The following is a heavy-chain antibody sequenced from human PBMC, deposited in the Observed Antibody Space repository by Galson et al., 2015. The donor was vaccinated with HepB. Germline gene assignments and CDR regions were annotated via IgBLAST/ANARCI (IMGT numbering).Heavy chain of an antibody. V-gene: IGHV4-4*02. CDR3: ATPYTSGPSLEAFKS. CDR2: IFHSGIT. D-gene: IGHD3-16*01. CDR1: GGSISNRNW. J-gene: IGHJ3*02. Sequence: ETLSLTCAVSGGSISNRNWWNWVRQSPGTGLEWIGEIFHSGITNYNPSLKSRVTMSVDTSKNQISLRLASVTAADTAVYYCATPYTSGPSLEAFKSWGQGTMVTVPP.